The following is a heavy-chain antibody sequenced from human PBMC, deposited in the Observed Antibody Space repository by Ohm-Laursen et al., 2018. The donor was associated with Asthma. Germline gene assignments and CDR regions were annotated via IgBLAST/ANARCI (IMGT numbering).Heavy chain of an antibody. J-gene: IGHJ4*02. CDR3: ARDPAPYSTSRSPLGYFDY. CDR1: GFTFSTYG. D-gene: IGHD6-6*01. V-gene: IGHV3-33*01. CDR2: IWYDGGIK. Sequence: SLRLSCAASGFTFSTYGMHWVRQAPGKGLEWVAVIWYDGGIKYYADSVKGRFTISRDNSKNTLYLQMNSLRADDTAVYYCARDPAPYSTSRSPLGYFDYWGQGTLVTVSS.